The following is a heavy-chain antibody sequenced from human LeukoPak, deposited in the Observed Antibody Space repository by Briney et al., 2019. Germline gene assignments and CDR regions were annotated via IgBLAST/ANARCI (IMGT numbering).Heavy chain of an antibody. D-gene: IGHD5-18*01. CDR2: INPNSGGT. J-gene: IGHJ3*02. CDR1: GYTFTGYY. Sequence: ASVKGSCKASGYTFTGYYMHWVRQAPGQGLEWMGWINPNSGGTNYAQKFQGRVTMTRDTSISTAYMELSRLRSDDTAVYYCASGVERYGYSYGLDAFDIWGQGTMVTVSS. CDR3: ASGVERYGYSYGLDAFDI. V-gene: IGHV1-2*02.